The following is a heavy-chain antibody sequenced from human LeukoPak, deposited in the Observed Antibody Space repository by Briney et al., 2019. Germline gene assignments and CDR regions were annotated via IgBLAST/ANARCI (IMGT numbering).Heavy chain of an antibody. CDR2: INPNSGDT. D-gene: IGHD1-26*01. V-gene: IGHV1-2*02. CDR1: GYTFTDYY. Sequence: GASVKVSCKSSGYTFTDYYIHWVRQAPGQGLQWMGWINPNSGDTNYAQNFQGRVTMTRDTSISTAYMELSRLRSGDTAVYYCARDSDSGTSWTNWFDPWGQGTLVTVSS. CDR3: ARDSDSGTSWTNWFDP. J-gene: IGHJ5*02.